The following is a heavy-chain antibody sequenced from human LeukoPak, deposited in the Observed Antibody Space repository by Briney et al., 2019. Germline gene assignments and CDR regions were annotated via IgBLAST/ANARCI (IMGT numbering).Heavy chain of an antibody. J-gene: IGHJ4*02. CDR3: AREGYSSGWFEVYY. D-gene: IGHD6-19*01. V-gene: IGHV4-59*12. CDR1: GGSISSYY. CDR2: IYYSGST. Sequence: NPSETLSLTCTVSGGSISSYYWSWIRQPPGKGLEWIGCIYYSGSTNYNPSLKSRVTISVDTSKNQFSLKLSSVTAADTAVYYCAREGYSSGWFEVYYWGQGTLVTVSS.